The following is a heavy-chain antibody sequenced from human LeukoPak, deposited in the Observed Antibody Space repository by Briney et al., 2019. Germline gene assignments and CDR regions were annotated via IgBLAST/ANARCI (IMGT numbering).Heavy chain of an antibody. J-gene: IGHJ5*02. Sequence: SETLSLTCTVSGGSISSGSYYWSWIRQPAGKGLEWIGRIYTSGSTNYNPSLKSRVTISVDTSKNQFSLKLSSVTAADTAVYYCARDAQYCSNGVCENWFDPWGQGTLVTVSS. CDR2: IYTSGST. D-gene: IGHD2-8*01. CDR3: ARDAQYCSNGVCENWFDP. CDR1: GGSISSGSYY. V-gene: IGHV4-61*02.